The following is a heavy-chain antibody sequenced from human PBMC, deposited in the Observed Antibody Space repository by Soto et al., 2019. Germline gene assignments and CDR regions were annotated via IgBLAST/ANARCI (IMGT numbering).Heavy chain of an antibody. J-gene: IGHJ6*02. CDR1: GFTFRSYS. Sequence: RPSCAASGFTFRSYSMNWVRPAPGKGLEWVSYISSSSSTIYYVDSVKGRFTISRDNAKNSLYLQMNSLRDEDTAVYYCARDRAGAQYGLDVWGQGTTVTVSS. V-gene: IGHV3-48*02. D-gene: IGHD1-26*01. CDR3: ARDRAGAQYGLDV. CDR2: ISSSSSTI.